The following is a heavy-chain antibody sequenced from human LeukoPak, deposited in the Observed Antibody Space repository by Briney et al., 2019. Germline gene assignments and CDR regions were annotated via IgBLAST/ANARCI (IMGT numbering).Heavy chain of an antibody. J-gene: IGHJ6*03. CDR2: INPSGGST. D-gene: IGHD5-18*01. CDR1: GYTFTSYY. V-gene: IGHV1-46*01. CDR3: ARDRYNYSYYYFMDV. Sequence: ASVKVSCKASGYTFTSYYMHWVRQAPGQGLEWMGIINPSGGSTSYAQKFQGRVTMTRDMSTSTVYMELSSLRSEDTAVYYCARDRYNYSYYYFMDVWGKETTVTVSS.